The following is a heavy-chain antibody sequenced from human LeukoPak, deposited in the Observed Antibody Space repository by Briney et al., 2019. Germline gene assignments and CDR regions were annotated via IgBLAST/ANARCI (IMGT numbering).Heavy chain of an antibody. Sequence: GGSLRLSCAASGFTFSNSWMHWVRQAPGKGLVWVSRVNSDGKTTTYADSVKGRFTISRDNAKNTLYLQMNSLRAEDSAVYYCAKNTKPTLVTPDFWGQGTLVTVSS. CDR2: VNSDGKTT. CDR1: GFTFSNSW. V-gene: IGHV3-74*03. CDR3: AKNTKPTLVTPDF. D-gene: IGHD4-23*01. J-gene: IGHJ4*02.